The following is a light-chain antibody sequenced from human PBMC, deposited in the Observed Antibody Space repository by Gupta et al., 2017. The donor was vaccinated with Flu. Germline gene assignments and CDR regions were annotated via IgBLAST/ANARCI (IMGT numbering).Light chain of an antibody. CDR2: DAS. Sequence: GLTQSPPSLSLSPGETATISCRASQSVSSYLAWYQQKPGQAPRLLIYDASNRATGIPARFSGSGSGTDFTLTISSLGPEDFAVYYCQQRSNWRPISFGQGTRLEIK. CDR1: QSVSSY. V-gene: IGKV3-11*01. CDR3: QQRSNWRPIS. J-gene: IGKJ5*01.